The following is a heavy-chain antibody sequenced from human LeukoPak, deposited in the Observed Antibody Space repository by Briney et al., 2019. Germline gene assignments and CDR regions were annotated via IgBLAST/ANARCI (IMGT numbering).Heavy chain of an antibody. Sequence: ASVKVSCKASGGTFSSYAISWVRQAPGQGLEWMGRIIPIFGTANYAQKFQGRVTITTDESTSTAYMELSSLRSEDTAVYYCASPGPAYSSGWYWFDPWGQGTLVTVSS. CDR2: IIPIFGTA. CDR1: GGTFSSYA. J-gene: IGHJ5*02. D-gene: IGHD6-19*01. V-gene: IGHV1-69*05. CDR3: ASPGPAYSSGWYWFDP.